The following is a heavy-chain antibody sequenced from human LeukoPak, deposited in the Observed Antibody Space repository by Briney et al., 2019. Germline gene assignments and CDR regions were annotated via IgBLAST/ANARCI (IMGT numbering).Heavy chain of an antibody. Sequence: SVKVSCKASGGTFSSYAISWVRQAPGQGLEWMGGIIPIFGTANYAQKFQGRVTITADESTSTAYMELSSLRSEDTAVYYCARDRGYYVPFSDAFGIWGQGTMVTVSS. J-gene: IGHJ3*02. CDR1: GGTFSSYA. D-gene: IGHD3-22*01. CDR2: IIPIFGTA. V-gene: IGHV1-69*01. CDR3: ARDRGYYVPFSDAFGI.